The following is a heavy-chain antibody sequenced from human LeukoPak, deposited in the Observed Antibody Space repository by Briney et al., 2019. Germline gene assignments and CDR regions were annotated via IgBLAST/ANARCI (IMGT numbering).Heavy chain of an antibody. J-gene: IGHJ4*02. CDR1: GFPFSSYE. CDR3: AKDGEWELPDY. V-gene: IGHV3-48*03. CDR2: ISSSGSTR. D-gene: IGHD1-26*01. Sequence: PGGSLELSCAASGFPFSSYEMNWVRQAPGKGLEGVSYISSSGSTRYYAGSVKSRFTISRDNSKNTMYLQMNSLRAEDTAVYYCAKDGEWELPDYWGQGTLVTVSS.